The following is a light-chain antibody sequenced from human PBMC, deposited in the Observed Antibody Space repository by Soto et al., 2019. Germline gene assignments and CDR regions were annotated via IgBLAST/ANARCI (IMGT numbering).Light chain of an antibody. CDR2: EVT. CDR3: TSYTSSSTYV. CDR1: SSDVGAYNY. J-gene: IGLJ1*01. V-gene: IGLV2-14*01. Sequence: QSALTQPASVSASPGQSITISCTGTSSDVGAYNYVSWYQQHPGKAPKLMIYEVTNRPSGVSNRFSGSKSGNTASPTISGLQAEDEADYYCTSYTSSSTYVFGTGTKVTVL.